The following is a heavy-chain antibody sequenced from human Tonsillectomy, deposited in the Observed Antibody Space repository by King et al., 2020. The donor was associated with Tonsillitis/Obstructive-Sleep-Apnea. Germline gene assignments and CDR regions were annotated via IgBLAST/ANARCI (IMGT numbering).Heavy chain of an antibody. V-gene: IGHV4-39*01. CDR1: GGSISSSSYY. CDR3: ASNTGYSTYAFDY. J-gene: IGHJ4*02. D-gene: IGHD6-13*01. Sequence: QLQESGPGLVKPSETLSLTCTVSGGSISSSSYYWGWIRQPPGKGLEWIGSIYYSGSTYYNPSLKSQVTISVDTSKNQFSLKLSSVTAADAAVYYCASNTGYSTYAFDYWGQGTLVTVSS. CDR2: IYYSGST.